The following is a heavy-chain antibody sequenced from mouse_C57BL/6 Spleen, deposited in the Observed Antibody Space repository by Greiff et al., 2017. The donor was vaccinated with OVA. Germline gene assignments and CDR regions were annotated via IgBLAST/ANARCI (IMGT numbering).Heavy chain of an antibody. CDR1: GYTFTSYW. D-gene: IGHD1-1*01. Sequence: QVQLQQPGAELVRPGTSVKLSCKASGYTFTSYWMHWVKQRPGQGLEWIGVIDPSDSYTNYNQKFKGKATLTVDTSSSTAYMQLSSLTSEDSAVYYCARKGFIYYYGSSSSFDYWGQGTTLTVSS. V-gene: IGHV1-59*01. CDR3: ARKGFIYYYGSSSSFDY. J-gene: IGHJ2*01. CDR2: IDPSDSYT.